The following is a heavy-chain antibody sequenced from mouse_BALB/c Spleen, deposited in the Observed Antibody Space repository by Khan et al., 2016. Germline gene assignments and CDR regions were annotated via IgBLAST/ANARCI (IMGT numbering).Heavy chain of an antibody. Sequence: QVQLQQSGAELVKPGASVKLSCKASGYTFTSYYMYWVKQRPGQGLEWIGEINPSNGDTNFNERFKSKATLPVDKSSSTTYMQFSSLTSEDSAVYYCTRAGYDDPVAYWGRGTLVTVSA. D-gene: IGHD2-3*01. CDR1: GYTFTSYY. CDR2: INPSNGDT. J-gene: IGHJ3*01. V-gene: IGHV1S81*02. CDR3: TRAGYDDPVAY.